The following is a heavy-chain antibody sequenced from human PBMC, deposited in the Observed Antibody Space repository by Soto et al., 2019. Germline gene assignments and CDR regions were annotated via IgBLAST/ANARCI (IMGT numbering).Heavy chain of an antibody. CDR1: GGTFGNHA. D-gene: IGHD5-18*01. J-gene: IGHJ4*02. CDR3: AREAGYTYGYVFDY. V-gene: IGHV1-69*01. Sequence: QVQLVQSGAEVKKPGSSVRVSCKASGGTFGNHAISWVRQAPGQGLEWLGGIIPLLGVGDNAQNFQGRVTITADASTSTAYLELSSLRSEDTALYYCAREAGYTYGYVFDYWGQGTLVTVSS. CDR2: IIPLLGVG.